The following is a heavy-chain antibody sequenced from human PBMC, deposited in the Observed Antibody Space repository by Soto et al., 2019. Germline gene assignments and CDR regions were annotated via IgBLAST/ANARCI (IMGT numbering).Heavy chain of an antibody. J-gene: IGHJ6*02. CDR1: GDSVSSNSAA. D-gene: IGHD3-10*01. Sequence: SQTLSLTCAISGDSVSSNSAAWNWIRQSPSRGLEWLGRTYYRSKWYNDYAVSVKSRITINPDTSKNQFSLQLNSVTPEDTAVYYCAREQLWFGELAPHYYYYGMDVWGQGTTVTVSS. CDR3: AREQLWFGELAPHYYYYGMDV. CDR2: TYYRSKWYN. V-gene: IGHV6-1*01.